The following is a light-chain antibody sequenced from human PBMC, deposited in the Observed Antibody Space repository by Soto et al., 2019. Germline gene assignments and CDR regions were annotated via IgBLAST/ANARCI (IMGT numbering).Light chain of an antibody. CDR1: QGISNY. CDR3: QKYNSAPRA. Sequence: LSASVGDKVTLTCRASQGISNYLAWYQQKPGKVPKLLIYAASTLQSGVPSRFSGSGSGTDFTLTISSLQPEDVATYYCQKYNSAPRAFGQGTKVDI. J-gene: IGKJ1*01. CDR2: AAS. V-gene: IGKV1-27*01.